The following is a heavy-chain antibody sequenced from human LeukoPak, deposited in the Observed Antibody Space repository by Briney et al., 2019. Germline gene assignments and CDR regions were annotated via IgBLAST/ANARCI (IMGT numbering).Heavy chain of an antibody. CDR2: IGGAAGST. CDR1: GFTFSRHA. J-gene: IGHJ6*02. V-gene: IGHV3-23*01. Sequence: PGGSLRLSCAASGFTFSRHAMTWVRQAPGKGLEWVSSIGGAAGSTNYADSVRGRFTIPRDNSNNTLFLHMTNLRAEDTAVYYCARDRDIILIGHGMDVWGQGTTVTVSS. D-gene: IGHD3/OR15-3a*01. CDR3: ARDRDIILIGHGMDV.